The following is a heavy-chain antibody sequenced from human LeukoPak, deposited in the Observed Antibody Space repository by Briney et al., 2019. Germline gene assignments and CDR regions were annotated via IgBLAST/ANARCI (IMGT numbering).Heavy chain of an antibody. CDR3: AKMVAPGNFDY. V-gene: IGHV3-23*01. Sequence: PGGSLRLSCAASGFTFSSYAMSWVRQAPGKGLEWVSAINGGGAGTYYADSVKGRFTISGDNSKNTLYLQMNSLRGEDTAVYYCAKMVAPGNFDYWGQGTLVTVSS. CDR1: GFTFSSYA. J-gene: IGHJ4*02. CDR2: INGGGAGT. D-gene: IGHD2-8*01.